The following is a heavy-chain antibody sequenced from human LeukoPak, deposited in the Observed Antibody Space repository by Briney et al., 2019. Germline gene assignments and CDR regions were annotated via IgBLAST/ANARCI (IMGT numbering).Heavy chain of an antibody. J-gene: IGHJ4*02. D-gene: IGHD1-26*01. CDR3: ARDKIMGAISGSNFDY. V-gene: IGHV3-7*01. CDR2: IKEDGNEK. Sequence: GRSLRLSCAASGFTFSSYWMSWVRQAPGKGLEWVANIKEDGNEKYYVDSVKGRFIISRDNGKNSLYLQMDSLRIEDTAVYYCARDKIMGAISGSNFDYWGQGTLATVSS. CDR1: GFTFSSYW.